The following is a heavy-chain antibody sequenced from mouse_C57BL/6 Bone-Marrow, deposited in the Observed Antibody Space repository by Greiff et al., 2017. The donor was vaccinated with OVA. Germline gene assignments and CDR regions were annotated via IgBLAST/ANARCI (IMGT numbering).Heavy chain of an antibody. CDR1: GYTFTSYW. J-gene: IGHJ2*01. D-gene: IGHD2-4*01. Sequence: VQLQQPGAELVKPGASVKLSCKASGYTFTSYWMQWVKQRPGQGLEGSGEIDPSGSYTNYNQKFKGKATLTVDTSSSTAYMQLSSLTSEDSAVYYCARGAIYYDYGGFDYWGQGTTLTVSS. V-gene: IGHV1-50*01. CDR2: IDPSGSYT. CDR3: ARGAIYYDYGGFDY.